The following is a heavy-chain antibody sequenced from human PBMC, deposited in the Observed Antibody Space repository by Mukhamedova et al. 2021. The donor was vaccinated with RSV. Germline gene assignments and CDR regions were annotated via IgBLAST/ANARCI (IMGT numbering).Heavy chain of an antibody. V-gene: IGHV4-38-2*01. D-gene: IGHD3-10*01. CDR3: ASNRGELLWFGEHYRGFDY. Sequence: IRQPPGKGLEWIGSIYHSGSTYYNPSLKSRVTISVDTSKIQFSLKLISVTAADTAVYYCASNRGELLWFGEHYRGFDYWGQGTPV. J-gene: IGHJ4*02. CDR2: IYHSGST.